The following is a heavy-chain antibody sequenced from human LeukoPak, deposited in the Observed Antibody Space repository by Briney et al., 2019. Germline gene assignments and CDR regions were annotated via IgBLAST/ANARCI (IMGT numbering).Heavy chain of an antibody. CDR3: ARGYAAALYCFDY. CDR2: ISSSSSTI. Sequence: PGGSLRLSCAASGFTFSSYSMNWVRQAPGKGLEWVSYISSSSSTIYYADSVKGRFTISRDNAKNSLYLQMNSLRAEDTAVYYCARGYAAALYCFDYWGQGTLVTVSS. V-gene: IGHV3-48*01. D-gene: IGHD6-13*01. J-gene: IGHJ4*02. CDR1: GFTFSSYS.